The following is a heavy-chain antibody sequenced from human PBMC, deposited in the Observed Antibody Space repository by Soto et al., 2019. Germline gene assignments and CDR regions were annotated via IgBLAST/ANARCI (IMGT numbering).Heavy chain of an antibody. V-gene: IGHV3-7*05. CDR1: EFTFNTYW. D-gene: IGHD6-19*01. CDR2: IKDDGSEK. CDR3: ARDWGTPGRGSAVGYYYHYGMDV. Sequence: EVQLVESGGGLVQTGGSLRLSCLASEFTFNTYWMNWVRQAPGRGLEWVANIKDDGSEKNYVDSVKGRFTISRDNAKNSLYLQRNSLRGEDTAVYFCARDWGTPGRGSAVGYYYHYGMDVWGQGTTVTVSS. J-gene: IGHJ6*02.